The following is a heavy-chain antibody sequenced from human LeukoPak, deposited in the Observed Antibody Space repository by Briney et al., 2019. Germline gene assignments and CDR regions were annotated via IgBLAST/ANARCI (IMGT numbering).Heavy chain of an antibody. CDR3: ATYRQVLLPFES. Sequence: GGSLRLSCAASGFSVSSNYMSWVRQAPGKGLEWVSVIYSDGNTYYADSVKGRFTISRDNSKNTLYLQMNSLRPEDTAIYYCATYRQVLLPFESWGQGTLVTVSS. CDR1: GFSVSSNY. V-gene: IGHV3-53*01. J-gene: IGHJ4*02. D-gene: IGHD2-8*02. CDR2: IYSDGNT.